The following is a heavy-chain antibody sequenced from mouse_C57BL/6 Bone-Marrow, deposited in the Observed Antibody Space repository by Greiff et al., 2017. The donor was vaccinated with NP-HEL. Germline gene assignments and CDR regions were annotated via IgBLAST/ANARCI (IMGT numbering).Heavy chain of an antibody. V-gene: IGHV1-85*01. D-gene: IGHD3-3*01. CDR3: AREGTGAY. J-gene: IGHJ3*01. Sequence: VQLQQSGPELVKPGASVKLSCKASGYTFTSYDINWVKQRPGQGLEWIGWIYPRDGSNKYNEKFKGKATLTVDTSSSTAYMELHSLTSEDSAVYFCAREGTGAYWGQGTLVTVSA. CDR2: IYPRDGSN. CDR1: GYTFTSYD.